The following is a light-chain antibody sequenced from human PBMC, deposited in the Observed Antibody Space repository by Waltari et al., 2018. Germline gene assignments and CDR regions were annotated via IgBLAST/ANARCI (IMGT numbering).Light chain of an antibody. V-gene: IGKV3-20*01. Sequence: EMVLTQSPGTLSFSPGESATLSCRTSQSVTRALAWYQQKPGQAPRLLSYGASNRATGITDRFSGSGSGTDFSLTISSLEPEDFAVYYCQHYLRLPVTFGQGTKVEVK. CDR1: QSVTRA. J-gene: IGKJ1*01. CDR2: GAS. CDR3: QHYLRLPVT.